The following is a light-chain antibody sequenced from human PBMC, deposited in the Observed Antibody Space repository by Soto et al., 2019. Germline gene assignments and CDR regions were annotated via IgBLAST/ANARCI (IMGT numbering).Light chain of an antibody. V-gene: IGLV2-14*03. Sequence: QSALTQPASVSASPGQSITISCTGNSSDVGGSNFVSWYQQHPGKPPKLIIYDVATRPSGVSNRFSGSKSGSTASLIISRLQTEDEADYYCVSFTSSTTYVFGSGTKVTVL. CDR3: VSFTSSTTYV. CDR1: SSDVGGSNF. J-gene: IGLJ1*01. CDR2: DVA.